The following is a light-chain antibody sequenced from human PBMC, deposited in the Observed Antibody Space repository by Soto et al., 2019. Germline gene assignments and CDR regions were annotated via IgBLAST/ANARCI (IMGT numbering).Light chain of an antibody. CDR1: SSNIGAGYD. J-gene: IGLJ3*02. CDR2: ANS. V-gene: IGLV1-40*01. CDR3: QSYDSSLSAVL. Sequence: QSVLTQPPSVSGAPGQRVTISCTGSSSNIGAGYDVHWYQQFPGTAPKLLIYANSDRPSGVPDRFSGSKSGTSASLAITGLQTEDEADYYCQSYDSSLSAVLFGGGTKLTVL.